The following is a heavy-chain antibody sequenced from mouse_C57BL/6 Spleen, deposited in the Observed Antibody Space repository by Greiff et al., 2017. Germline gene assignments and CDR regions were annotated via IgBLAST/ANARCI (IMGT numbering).Heavy chain of an antibody. D-gene: IGHD2-13*01. Sequence: AELPPSRPELVHPGPPVNLSCTASGYTFNRHDINWVKQRPAPGLECIGWIYHREGSTKYNEKFNGKATLTVDTSSSTAYMELHSLTSEDSAVYFCARVGLLDYWGQGTTLTVSS. CDR1: GYTFNRHD. V-gene: IGHV1-85*01. J-gene: IGHJ2*01. CDR3: ARVGLLDY. CDR2: IYHREGST.